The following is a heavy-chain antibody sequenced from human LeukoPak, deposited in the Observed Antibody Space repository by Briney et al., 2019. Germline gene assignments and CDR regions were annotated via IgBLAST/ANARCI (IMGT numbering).Heavy chain of an antibody. Sequence: PGGSLRLSCAASGFTFSSYAMSWVRQAPGKGLEWVSAISGSGGSTYYADSVKGRFTTSRDNSKNTLYLQMNSLRAEDTAVYYCAKVSISSGWYSAFDYWGQGTLVTVSS. CDR1: GFTFSSYA. J-gene: IGHJ4*02. CDR3: AKVSISSGWYSAFDY. D-gene: IGHD6-19*01. V-gene: IGHV3-23*01. CDR2: ISGSGGST.